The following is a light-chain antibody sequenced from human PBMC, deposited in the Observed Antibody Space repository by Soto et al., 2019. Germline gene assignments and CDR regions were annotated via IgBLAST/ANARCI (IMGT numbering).Light chain of an antibody. Sequence: EIVMTQSPATLSLSPVERATLSCRASQSVSSDLAWYQHKPGQPPRVLIYGSSTRATGIPARFSGRGSGTEFTLTISSLQSEDFAVYYCQRYNNWPLTFGGGTKVDSK. CDR1: QSVSSD. V-gene: IGKV3-15*01. CDR2: GSS. CDR3: QRYNNWPLT. J-gene: IGKJ4*01.